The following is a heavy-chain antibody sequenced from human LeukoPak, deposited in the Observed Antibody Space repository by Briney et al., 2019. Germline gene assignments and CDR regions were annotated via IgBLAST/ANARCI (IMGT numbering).Heavy chain of an antibody. D-gene: IGHD3-3*01. V-gene: IGHV4-30-2*01. Sequence: SETLSLTCAVSGGSISSGGYSWSWIRQPPGKGLDWIGYIYHSGSTYYNPSLKSRVTISVDRSKNQFSLKLSSVTAADTAVYYCARGGTIFGVVTSVYGMDVWGQGTTVTVSS. CDR2: IYHSGST. CDR3: ARGGTIFGVVTSVYGMDV. J-gene: IGHJ6*02. CDR1: GGSISSGGYS.